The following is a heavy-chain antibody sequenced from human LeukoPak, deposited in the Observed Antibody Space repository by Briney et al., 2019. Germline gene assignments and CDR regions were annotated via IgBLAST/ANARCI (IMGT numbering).Heavy chain of an antibody. Sequence: GGSLRLSCAASGFTFSSYEMNWVRQAPGKGLEWVSYISSSGSTIYYADSVKGRFTISRDNAKNSLYLQMNGLRAEDTAVYYCARDRGSGWSYFDYWGQGTLVTVSS. CDR2: ISSSGSTI. J-gene: IGHJ4*02. CDR3: ARDRGSGWSYFDY. D-gene: IGHD6-19*01. V-gene: IGHV3-48*03. CDR1: GFTFSSYE.